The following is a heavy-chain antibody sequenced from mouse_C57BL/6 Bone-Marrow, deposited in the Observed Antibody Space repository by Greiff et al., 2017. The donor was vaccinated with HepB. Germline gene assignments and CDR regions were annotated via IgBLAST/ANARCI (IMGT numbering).Heavy chain of an antibody. CDR3: ARGGYWAWFAY. D-gene: IGHD2-3*01. J-gene: IGHJ3*01. Sequence: VQLQQSGAELVRPGSSVKLSCKASGYTFTSYWMHWVKQRPIQGLEWIGNIDPSDSETHYNQKFKDKATLTVDKSSSTAYMQLSSLTSEDSAVYYWARGGYWAWFAYWGQGTLVTVSA. V-gene: IGHV1-52*01. CDR2: IDPSDSET. CDR1: GYTFTSYW.